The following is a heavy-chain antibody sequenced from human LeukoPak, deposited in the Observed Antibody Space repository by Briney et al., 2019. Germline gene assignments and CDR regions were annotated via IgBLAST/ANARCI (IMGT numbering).Heavy chain of an antibody. D-gene: IGHD3-10*01. J-gene: IGHJ5*02. V-gene: IGHV5-51*01. CDR2: IYPGGSDT. Sequence: GESLHISGKCSVYNFTIYCIGGVRQMPGKGLEWMGIIYPGGSDTRYSPSFQGQVTLSADKSISTAYLQWSSLKASDPAMYYCARRYYGSGSYYNWFDPWGQGTLVTVSS. CDR3: ARRYYGSGSYYNWFDP. CDR1: VYNFTIYC.